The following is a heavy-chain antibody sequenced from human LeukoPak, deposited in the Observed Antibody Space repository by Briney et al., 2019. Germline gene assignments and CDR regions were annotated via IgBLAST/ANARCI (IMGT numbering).Heavy chain of an antibody. J-gene: IGHJ4*02. CDR3: ARRLYEDSYGYVAAEPRFYY. CDR1: GGSISSYY. D-gene: IGHD5-18*01. V-gene: IGHV4-59*08. Sequence: SETLSLTCTVSGGSISSYYWSWIRQPPGKGLEWIGYIYYSGSTNYNPSLKSRVTISVDTSKNQFSLKLSSVTAADTAVYYCARRLYEDSYGYVAAEPRFYYWGQGTLVTVSS. CDR2: IYYSGST.